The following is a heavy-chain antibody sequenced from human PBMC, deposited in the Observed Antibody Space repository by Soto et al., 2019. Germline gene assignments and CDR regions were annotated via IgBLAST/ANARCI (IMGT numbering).Heavy chain of an antibody. CDR3: AREVAVALIDY. Sequence: PSETLSLTCTVSGGSISSYYWSWIRQPPGKGLEWIGYIYYSGSTNYNPSLKSRVTISVGTSKNQFSLKLSSVTAADTAVYYCAREVAVALIDYWGQGTLVTVSS. J-gene: IGHJ4*02. CDR1: GGSISSYY. CDR2: IYYSGST. D-gene: IGHD6-19*01. V-gene: IGHV4-59*01.